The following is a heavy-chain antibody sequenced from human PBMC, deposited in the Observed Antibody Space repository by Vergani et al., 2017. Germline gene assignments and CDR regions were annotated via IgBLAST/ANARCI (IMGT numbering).Heavy chain of an antibody. J-gene: IGHJ6*02. V-gene: IGHV1-46*01. Sequence: QVQLVQSGAEVKKPGASVKVSCKASGYTFTSYYMHWVRQAPGQGLEWMGIINPSGGSTSYAQKFQGRVTMTSDTSTSTVYMELSSLRSEDTAVYYCARDRGTMVRGVIVDYYYYYGMDVWGQGTTVTVSS. D-gene: IGHD3-10*01. CDR2: INPSGGST. CDR1: GYTFTSYY. CDR3: ARDRGTMVRGVIVDYYYYYGMDV.